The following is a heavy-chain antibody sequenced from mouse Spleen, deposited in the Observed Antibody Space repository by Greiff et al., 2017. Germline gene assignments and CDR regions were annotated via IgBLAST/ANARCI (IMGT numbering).Heavy chain of an antibody. CDR2: INPNNGGT. CDR1: GYTFTDYN. Sequence: VQLQQSGPELVKPGASVKIPCTASGYTFTDYNMDWVKQSHGKSLEWIGDINPNNGGTIYNQKFKGKATLTVDKSSSTAYMELRSLTSDDTAVYDCARGQYGGAMDYWGQGTSVTVSS. CDR3: ARGQYGGAMDY. J-gene: IGHJ4*01. D-gene: IGHD1-1*02. V-gene: IGHV1-18*01.